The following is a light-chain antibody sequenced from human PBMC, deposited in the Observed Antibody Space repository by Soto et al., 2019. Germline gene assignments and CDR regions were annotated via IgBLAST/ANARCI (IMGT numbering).Light chain of an antibody. V-gene: IGKV3-15*01. Sequence: EIVLTQSPGTLSLSPGERATLSCRASQNVYTNLAWYQQKPGQAPRLLIYGASTRATGIAARFSGTGSGTQFTLTISSLQSGDFAVYYCQHYNGWPPYTFGQGTKLEIK. CDR2: GAS. CDR1: QNVYTN. J-gene: IGKJ2*01. CDR3: QHYNGWPPYT.